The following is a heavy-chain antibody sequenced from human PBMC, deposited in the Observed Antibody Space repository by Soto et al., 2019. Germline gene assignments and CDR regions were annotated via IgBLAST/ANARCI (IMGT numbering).Heavy chain of an antibody. CDR3: ARGWGDFQH. J-gene: IGHJ1*01. V-gene: IGHV1-46*01. D-gene: IGHD3-16*01. Sequence: QVQLVQSGAEVKKPGASVKVSCKASGYTFTSYYMLWVRQAPGQGLEWMGIINPRGGSTNYAQKFQGRVTMTRDTSTSTVYMELSSLRSEDTGVYYCARGWGDFQHWGQGTLVTVSS. CDR2: INPRGGST. CDR1: GYTFTSYY.